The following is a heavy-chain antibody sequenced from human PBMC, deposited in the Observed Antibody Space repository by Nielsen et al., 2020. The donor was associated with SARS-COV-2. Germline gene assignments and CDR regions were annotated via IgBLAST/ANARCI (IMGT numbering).Heavy chain of an antibody. CDR3: AKDIGRGKGYCSSTSCYVDYYGMDV. CDR1: GFTFDDYA. CDR2: ISWNSGSI. Sequence: SLKISCAASGFTFDDYAMHWVRQAPGKGLEWVSGISWNSGSIGYADSVKGRFTISRDNAKNSLYLQMNSLRAEDTALYYCAKDIGRGKGYCSSTSCYVDYYGMDVWGQGTTVTVSS. V-gene: IGHV3-9*01. J-gene: IGHJ6*02. D-gene: IGHD2-2*01.